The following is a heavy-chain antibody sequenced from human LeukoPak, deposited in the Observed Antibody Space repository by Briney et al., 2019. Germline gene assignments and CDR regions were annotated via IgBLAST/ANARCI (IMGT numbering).Heavy chain of an antibody. CDR3: ARAYGDYDYYYYYMDV. CDR2: MNPNSGNT. J-gene: IGHJ6*03. Sequence: ASVKVSCKASGYTFTSYDINWVRQATGQGLEWMGWMNPNSGNTGYAQKFQGRVTMTRNTSISTAYMELSSLRSEDTAVYYCARAYGDYDYYYYYMDVWSKGTTVTVSS. V-gene: IGHV1-8*01. CDR1: GYTFTSYD. D-gene: IGHD4-17*01.